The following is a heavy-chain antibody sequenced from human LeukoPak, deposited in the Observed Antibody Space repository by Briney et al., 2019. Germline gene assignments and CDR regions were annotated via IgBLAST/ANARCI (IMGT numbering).Heavy chain of an antibody. CDR3: AGRTIEVTIDY. V-gene: IGHV3-66*01. CDR2: IYIGGST. Sequence: GGSLRLSCAAFGFTVSSNYMSWVRQAPREELEWVSIIYIGGSTYYADSVKGRFTISRDNSKNTLYLQMNSLRAEDTAVYYCAGRTIEVTIDYWGQGTLVTVSS. J-gene: IGHJ4*02. CDR1: GFTVSSNY. D-gene: IGHD4-11*01.